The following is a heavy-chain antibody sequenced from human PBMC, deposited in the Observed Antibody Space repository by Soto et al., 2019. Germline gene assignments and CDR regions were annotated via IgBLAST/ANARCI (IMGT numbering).Heavy chain of an antibody. J-gene: IGHJ6*02. D-gene: IGHD4-17*01. Sequence: GGSLRLSCAASGFTFSSYAMHWVRQAPGKGLEWVAVISYDGSNKYYADSVKGRFTISRDNSKNTLYLQMNSLRAEDTAVYYCARDGPKGDYKRAGPVYYYYGMDVWGQGTTVTVSS. V-gene: IGHV3-30-3*01. CDR2: ISYDGSNK. CDR3: ARDGPKGDYKRAGPVYYYYGMDV. CDR1: GFTFSSYA.